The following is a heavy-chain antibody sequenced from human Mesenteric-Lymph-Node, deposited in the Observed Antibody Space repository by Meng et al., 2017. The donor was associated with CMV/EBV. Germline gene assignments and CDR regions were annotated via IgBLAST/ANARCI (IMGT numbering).Heavy chain of an antibody. J-gene: IGHJ4*02. D-gene: IGHD6-19*01. Sequence: SETLSLTCTVSGGSISSFYWSWIRQPPGKGLEWIGYVSHSGSTSYNPSLKSRVTISIDTSKMQFSLKLSSVTAADSAVYYCTRDRASSGWNDSWGRGTLVTRLL. CDR3: TRDRASSGWNDS. CDR2: VSHSGST. V-gene: IGHV4-59*01. CDR1: GGSISSFY.